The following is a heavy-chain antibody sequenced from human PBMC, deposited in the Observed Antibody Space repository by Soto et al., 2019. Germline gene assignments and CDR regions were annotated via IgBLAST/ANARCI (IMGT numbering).Heavy chain of an antibody. D-gene: IGHD1-26*01. Sequence: KTSETLSLTCTVSGDSVSSGSYYWSWIRQPPGKGLEWIGFIYYNANTKYNPSLKSRVIISVDTSKNQFSLKLRSVTAADTAVYYCARIVGATMGWFDPWGQGTLVTVSS. CDR3: ARIVGATMGWFDP. CDR2: IYYNANT. J-gene: IGHJ5*02. CDR1: GDSVSSGSYY. V-gene: IGHV4-61*01.